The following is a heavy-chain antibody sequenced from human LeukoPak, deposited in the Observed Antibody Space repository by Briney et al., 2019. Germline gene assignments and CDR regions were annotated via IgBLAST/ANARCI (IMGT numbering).Heavy chain of an antibody. CDR3: ARSPGGDGYNFDY. V-gene: IGHV1-69*05. D-gene: IGHD5-24*01. J-gene: IGHJ4*02. CDR1: GGTFSSYA. Sequence: SVKVSCKASGGTFSSYAISWVRQARGQGLEWMGGIIPIFGTANYAQKFQGRVTITTDESTSTAYMELSSLRSEDTAVYYCARSPGGDGYNFDYSGQGTLVTVSS. CDR2: IIPIFGTA.